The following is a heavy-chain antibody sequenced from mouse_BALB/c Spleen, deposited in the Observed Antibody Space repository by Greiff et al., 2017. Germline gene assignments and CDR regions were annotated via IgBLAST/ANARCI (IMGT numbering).Heavy chain of an antibody. D-gene: IGHD1-2*01. Sequence: QVQLKESGPGLVAPSQSLSITCTVSGFSLTSYGVHWVRQPPGKGLEWLGVIWAGGSTNYNSALMSRLSISKDNSKSQVFLKMNSLQTDDTAMYYCARDRATATGFDYWGQGTTLTVSS. V-gene: IGHV2-9*02. CDR2: IWAGGST. CDR1: GFSLTSYG. CDR3: ARDRATATGFDY. J-gene: IGHJ2*01.